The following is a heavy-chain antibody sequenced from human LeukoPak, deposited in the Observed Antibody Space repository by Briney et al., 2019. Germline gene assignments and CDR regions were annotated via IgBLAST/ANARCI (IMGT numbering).Heavy chain of an antibody. CDR2: INPNSGDT. V-gene: IGHV1-2*02. D-gene: IGHD6-19*01. J-gene: IGHJ4*02. CDR1: GYTFTGYY. CDR3: ARSTNTSGWVDS. Sequence: ASVKVSCKASGYTFTGYYIYWVRQAPGQGLEWMGWINPNSGDTHYAQKFQGRVTMTRDTSISTAYMELSSLRSDDTAVFYCARSTNTSGWVDSWGQGTLVTVSP.